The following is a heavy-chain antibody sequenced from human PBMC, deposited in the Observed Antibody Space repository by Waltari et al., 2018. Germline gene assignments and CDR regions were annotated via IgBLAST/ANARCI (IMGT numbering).Heavy chain of an antibody. V-gene: IGHV4-39*01. CDR1: GDSITSHTYY. D-gene: IGHD2-15*01. CDR2: IYYRGGT. J-gene: IGHJ4*02. CDR3: ASYCTGGRCHSDY. Sequence: QLQLQESGPGLVKPSETLSLTCSVSGDSITSHTYYWGWVRQPPGKGLEWIGSIYYRGGTDYTPSLKSRVTRSLDTSKNQFSLKLSSVTAADTAVYYCASYCTGGRCHSDYWGQGTLVTVSS.